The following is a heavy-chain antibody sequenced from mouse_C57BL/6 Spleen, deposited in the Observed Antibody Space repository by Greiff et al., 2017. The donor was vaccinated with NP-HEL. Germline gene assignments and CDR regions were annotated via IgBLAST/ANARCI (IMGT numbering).Heavy chain of an antibody. Sequence: EVMLVESGGGLVQPGGSMKLSCVASGFTFSNYWMNWVRQSPEKGLEWVAQIRLKSDNYATHYAESVKGRFTISRDDSKSSVYLQMNNLRAEDTGIYYCTRSEGFAYWGQGTLVTVSA. J-gene: IGHJ3*01. CDR1: GFTFSNYW. V-gene: IGHV6-3*01. CDR2: IRLKSDNYAT. CDR3: TRSEGFAY.